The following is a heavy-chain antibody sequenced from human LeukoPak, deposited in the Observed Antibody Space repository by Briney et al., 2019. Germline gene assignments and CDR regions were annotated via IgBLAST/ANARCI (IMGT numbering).Heavy chain of an antibody. CDR2: ISSSGTYV. J-gene: IGHJ3*02. CDR3: ARASSKQLAGYLPDGFDI. Sequence: GGSLRLSCAASGSAFSSYGMNWVRQAPGKGLEWVSSISSSGTYVYYADSVKGRFTISRDNAKNSLSLQMNSLRADDAAVYYCARASSKQLAGYLPDGFDIWGQGTMVTVSS. V-gene: IGHV3-21*01. D-gene: IGHD3-9*01. CDR1: GSAFSSYG.